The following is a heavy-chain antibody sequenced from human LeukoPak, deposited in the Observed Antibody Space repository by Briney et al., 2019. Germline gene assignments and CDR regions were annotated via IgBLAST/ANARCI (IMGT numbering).Heavy chain of an antibody. CDR3: ARGYCSSTSCYTVDY. J-gene: IGHJ4*02. D-gene: IGHD2-2*02. CDR2: ISYDGSNK. CDR1: GFTFSSYA. V-gene: IGHV3-30-3*01. Sequence: PGGSLRLSCAASGFTFSSYAMHWVGQAPGKGLEGVAVISYDGSNKYYADSVKGRFTISRDNSKNTLYLQMNSLRAEDTAVYYCARGYCSSTSCYTVDYWGQGTLVTVSS.